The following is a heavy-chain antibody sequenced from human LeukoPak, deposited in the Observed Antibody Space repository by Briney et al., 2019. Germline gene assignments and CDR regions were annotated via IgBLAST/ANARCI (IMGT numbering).Heavy chain of an antibody. Sequence: SVTLSLTCAVYGGSFSGYYWSWIRQPPGKGLEWIGEINHSGSTNYNPSLKSRVTISVDTSKNRFSLKLSSVTAADTAVYYCARGRSRSGYYTPTRWFDPWGQGTLVTVSS. CDR1: GGSFSGYY. CDR3: ARGRSRSGYYTPTRWFDP. J-gene: IGHJ5*02. V-gene: IGHV4-34*01. CDR2: INHSGST. D-gene: IGHD3-3*01.